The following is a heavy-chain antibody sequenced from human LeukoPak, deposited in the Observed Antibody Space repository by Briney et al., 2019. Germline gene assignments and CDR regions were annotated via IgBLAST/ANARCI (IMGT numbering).Heavy chain of an antibody. CDR1: GGSISSYY. CDR2: IYYSGST. CDR3: AREAGYYGSGSLDV. V-gene: IGHV4-59*01. Sequence: SETLSLTCTVSGGSISSYYWRWLRQPPGKGLEWIGYIYYSGSTNYNPSLKSRVTISVDTSKNQFSLKLSSVTAADTAVYYCAREAGYYGSGSLDVWGKGTTVTVSS. D-gene: IGHD3-10*01. J-gene: IGHJ6*04.